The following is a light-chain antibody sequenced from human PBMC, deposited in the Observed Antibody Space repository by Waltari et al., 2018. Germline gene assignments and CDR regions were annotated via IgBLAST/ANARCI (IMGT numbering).Light chain of an antibody. V-gene: IGKV1-39*01. CDR1: PSISTS. CDR3: QQSSSAPFT. CDR2: DSS. J-gene: IGKJ3*01. Sequence: DIQMTQSPSSLSASVGDRVTITCRASPSISTSLKWYQQKPGKAPKLLICDSSTLQSGVPSRFSGSGSGTDFTLTISNLHPEDFATYYCQQSSSAPFTFGPGTRVDIQ.